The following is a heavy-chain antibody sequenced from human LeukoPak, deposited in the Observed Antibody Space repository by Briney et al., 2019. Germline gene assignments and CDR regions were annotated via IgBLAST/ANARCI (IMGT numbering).Heavy chain of an antibody. D-gene: IGHD7-27*01. CDR3: ARGDLWAQYFDY. J-gene: IGHJ4*02. CDR2: INHSGST. V-gene: IGHV4-34*01. Sequence: PSETLSLTCAVYGGSFSGYYWSWIRQPPGKGLEWIGEINHSGSTNYNPSLKSRVTISVDTSKNQFSLKLSSVTAADTAVYYCARGDLWAQYFDYWGQGTLVTVSS. CDR1: GGSFSGYY.